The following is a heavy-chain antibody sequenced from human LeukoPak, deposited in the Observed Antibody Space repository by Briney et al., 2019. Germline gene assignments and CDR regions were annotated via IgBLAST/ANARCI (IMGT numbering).Heavy chain of an antibody. V-gene: IGHV1-2*02. Sequence: ASVKVSCKASGYTFTGYYMHWVRQAPGQGLEWMGWINPNSGGTNYAQKFQGRVTMTRDTSISTAYMELSRLRSDDTAVYYCARPYYYGSGSYADAFDIWGQGTMVTVSS. J-gene: IGHJ3*02. CDR2: INPNSGGT. D-gene: IGHD3-10*01. CDR3: ARPYYYGSGSYADAFDI. CDR1: GYTFTGYY.